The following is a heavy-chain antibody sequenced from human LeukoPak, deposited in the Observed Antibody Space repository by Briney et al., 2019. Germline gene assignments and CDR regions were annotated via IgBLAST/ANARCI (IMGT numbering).Heavy chain of an antibody. D-gene: IGHD2-15*01. J-gene: IGHJ4*02. CDR1: GFTFSSYE. Sequence: GGSLRLSCAASGFTFSSYEMNWVRQAPGKGLEWVSYISSVGTTIYYADSVKGRFTISRDNAKNSLYLQMNSLRAEDTAIYYCARCSGGYYFDYWGQGTLVTVSS. V-gene: IGHV3-48*03. CDR3: ARCSGGYYFDY. CDR2: ISSVGTTI.